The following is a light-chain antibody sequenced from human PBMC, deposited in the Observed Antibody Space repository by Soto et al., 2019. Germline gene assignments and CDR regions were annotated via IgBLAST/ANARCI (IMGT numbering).Light chain of an antibody. CDR3: QSYDSSLSGWV. Sequence: QSVLTQPPSVSGAPGQRVTICCTGSSSNIGAGYDVHWYQQLPGTAPKLLIYGNSNRPSGVPDRFSGSKSGTLASLAITGLRAEDEADYYCQSYDSSLSGWVFGEGTKLTVL. CDR1: SSNIGAGYD. V-gene: IGLV1-40*01. CDR2: GNS. J-gene: IGLJ3*02.